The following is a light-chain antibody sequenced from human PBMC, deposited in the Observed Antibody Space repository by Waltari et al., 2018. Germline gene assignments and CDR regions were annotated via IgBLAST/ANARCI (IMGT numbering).Light chain of an antibody. CDR3: QNHERLPAV. J-gene: IGKJ1*01. CDR2: GAS. Sequence: EIVLTQSPGTLSLSPGERATLSCRASQSIGRYLIWYQQKPGQGPRLLIYGASTRATGIPDRFSGSGSGTDFSLTISRLEPEDFAVYYCQNHERLPAVFGRGTKVEIK. CDR1: QSIGRY. V-gene: IGKV3-20*01.